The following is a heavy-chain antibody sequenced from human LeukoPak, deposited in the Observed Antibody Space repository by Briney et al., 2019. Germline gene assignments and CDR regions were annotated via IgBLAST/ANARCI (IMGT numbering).Heavy chain of an antibody. CDR1: GFTFSSSA. Sequence: GASVKVSCKASGFTFSSSAMQWVRQARGQRLEWIGWIVVGSGNTNYAQKFQERVTITRDISTSTAYMELSSLRSEDTAVYYCAALDPYYYYGMDVWGQGTTVTVSS. CDR2: IVVGSGNT. J-gene: IGHJ6*02. V-gene: IGHV1-58*02. CDR3: AALDPYYYYGMDV. D-gene: IGHD3-9*01.